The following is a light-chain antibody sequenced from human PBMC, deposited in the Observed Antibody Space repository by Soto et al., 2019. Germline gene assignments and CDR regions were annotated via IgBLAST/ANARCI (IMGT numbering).Light chain of an antibody. CDR1: SSDIGDYDY. J-gene: IGLJ1*01. V-gene: IGLV2-14*01. Sequence: QSVLTQPASVSWSPGQSITISCTGTSSDIGDYDYVSWYQQHPGKAPKLLISEVSNRPSGVSNRFSGSKSGNTASLTISGLQAEDEADYYCNSYASGNTRVFGTGTKVTVL. CDR3: NSYASGNTRV. CDR2: EVS.